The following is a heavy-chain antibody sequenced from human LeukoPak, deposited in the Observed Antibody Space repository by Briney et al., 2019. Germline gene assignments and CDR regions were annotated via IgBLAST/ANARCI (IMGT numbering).Heavy chain of an antibody. D-gene: IGHD3-3*01. Sequence: ASVKVSCKASGYTFTSYGIIWVRQAPGQGLEWMGWISAYNGNTNYAQKLQGRVTMTTDTSTSTAYMELRSLRSDDTAVYYCARETSAYDFWSGYYFRGYFDYWGQGTLVTVSS. CDR3: ARETSAYDFWSGYYFRGYFDY. V-gene: IGHV1-18*01. CDR1: GYTFTSYG. CDR2: ISAYNGNT. J-gene: IGHJ4*02.